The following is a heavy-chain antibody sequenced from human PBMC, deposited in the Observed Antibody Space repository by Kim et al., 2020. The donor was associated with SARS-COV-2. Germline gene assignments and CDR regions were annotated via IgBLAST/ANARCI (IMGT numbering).Heavy chain of an antibody. CDR3: ATARVSYDSSGYPRVYFDY. Sequence: ASVKVSCKVSGYTLTELSMHWVRQAPGKGLEWMGGFDPEDGETIYAQKFQGRVTMTEDTSTDTAYMELSSLRSEDTAVYYCATARVSYDSSGYPRVYFDYWGQGTLVTVSS. CDR2: FDPEDGET. J-gene: IGHJ4*02. D-gene: IGHD3-22*01. V-gene: IGHV1-24*01. CDR1: GYTLTELS.